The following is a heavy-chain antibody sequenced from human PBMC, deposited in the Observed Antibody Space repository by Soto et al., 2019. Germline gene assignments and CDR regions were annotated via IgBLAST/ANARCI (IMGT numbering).Heavy chain of an antibody. CDR3: ARDISGPKDY. V-gene: IGHV1-46*01. D-gene: IGHD3-10*01. J-gene: IGHJ4*02. Sequence: QVQLVRSGAEVKKPGASVRVSCKASGYTFTNYYMHWVRQAPGQGLDWMGIIYPSGGTTTYAQKFQGRVTVTRDTSTSTVYMELNSLRSEDTAVYYCARDISGPKDYWGQGTLVTVSS. CDR2: IYPSGGTT. CDR1: GYTFTNYY.